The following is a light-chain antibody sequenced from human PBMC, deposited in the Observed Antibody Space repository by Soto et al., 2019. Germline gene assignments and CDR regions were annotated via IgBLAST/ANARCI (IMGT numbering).Light chain of an antibody. CDR2: DAS. J-gene: IGKJ5*01. CDR3: QQRSNWPIT. Sequence: IVLTQSAAPLSLSPGERATLSCRASQSVSSYLAWYQQKPGQAPRLLIYDASNRATGIPARFSGSGSGTDFTLTISSLEPEDVAVYYCQQRSNWPITLGQGTRLEIK. CDR1: QSVSSY. V-gene: IGKV3-11*01.